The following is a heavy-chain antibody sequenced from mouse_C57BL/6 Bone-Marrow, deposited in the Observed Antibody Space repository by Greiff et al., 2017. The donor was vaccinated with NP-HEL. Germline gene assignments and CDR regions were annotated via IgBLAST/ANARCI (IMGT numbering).Heavy chain of an antibody. D-gene: IGHD1-1*01. J-gene: IGHJ4*01. CDR2: IYTRSGNT. Sequence: VQGVESGAELARPGASVKLSCKASGYTFTSYGISWVKQRTGQGLEWIGEIYTRSGNTYYNEKFKGKATLTADKSSSTAYMELRSLTSEDSAVYFCARAIITTVVATRDYAMDYWGQGTSVTVSS. V-gene: IGHV1-81*01. CDR1: GYTFTSYG. CDR3: ARAIITTVVATRDYAMDY.